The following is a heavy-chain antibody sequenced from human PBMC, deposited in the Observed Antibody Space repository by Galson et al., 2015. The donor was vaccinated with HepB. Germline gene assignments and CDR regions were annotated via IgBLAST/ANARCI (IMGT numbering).Heavy chain of an antibody. CDR1: GXSFTSYW. CDR2: IDPSDSXT. CDR3: ARHPSNAPDY. D-gene: IGHD4-11*01. Sequence: QSGAEVKKPGESLRISCKGSGXSFTSYWISWVRQMPGKGPEWMGRIDPSDSXTNYSPSFQGHVTISADKSISTSYLQWSSLKASDTAMYYCARHPSNAPDYWGQGTLVTVSS. J-gene: IGHJ4*02. V-gene: IGHV5-10-1*01.